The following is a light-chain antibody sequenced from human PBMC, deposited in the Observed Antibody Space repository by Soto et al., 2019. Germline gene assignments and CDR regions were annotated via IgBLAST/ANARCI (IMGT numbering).Light chain of an antibody. J-gene: IGKJ5*01. CDR1: QSVSSN. V-gene: IGKV3-15*01. CDR2: GTS. Sequence: EILMAPSPATLSVSPGERATLSCRASQSVSSNLAWYQQKPGQSPRLLIYGTSTRATGVPARFSGSGSGTEFTLTISSLQSEDFAVYYCQQRSNWPPITFGQGTRLEIK. CDR3: QQRSNWPPIT.